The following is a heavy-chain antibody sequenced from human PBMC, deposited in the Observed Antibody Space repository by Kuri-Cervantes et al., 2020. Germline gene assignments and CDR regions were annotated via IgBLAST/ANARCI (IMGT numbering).Heavy chain of an antibody. D-gene: IGHD3-22*01. V-gene: IGHV3-30*18. Sequence: LSLTCAASGFTFSSYGMHWVRQAPGKGLEWVAVISYDGSNKYYADSVKGRFTISRDNSKNTLYLQMNSLRAEDTAVYYCAKDRSAGPMMVVVITDYWGQGTLVTVSS. CDR3: AKDRSAGPMMVVVITDY. CDR1: GFTFSSYG. CDR2: ISYDGSNK. J-gene: IGHJ4*02.